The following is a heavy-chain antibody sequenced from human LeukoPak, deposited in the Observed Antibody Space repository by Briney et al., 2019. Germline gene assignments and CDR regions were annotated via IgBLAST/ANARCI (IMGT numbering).Heavy chain of an antibody. Sequence: ASVKVSCKASGYTFTGYYMHWVRQAPGQGLEWLGWINPNSGGTNYAQKFQGRVTMTRDTSISTAYMELSRLRSDDTAVYYCARGAGRGYYGSGSYPRVDLVYWGQGTLVTVSS. V-gene: IGHV1-2*02. D-gene: IGHD3-10*01. CDR2: INPNSGGT. CDR1: GYTFTGYY. CDR3: ARGAGRGYYGSGSYPRVDLVY. J-gene: IGHJ4*02.